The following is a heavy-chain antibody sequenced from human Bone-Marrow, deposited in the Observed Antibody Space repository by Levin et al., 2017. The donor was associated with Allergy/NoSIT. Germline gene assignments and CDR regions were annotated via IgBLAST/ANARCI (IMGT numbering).Heavy chain of an antibody. D-gene: IGHD3-22*01. CDR3: ARRQSSGSDY. V-gene: IGHV5-51*01. CDR1: GYTFSIYW. J-gene: IGHJ4*02. Sequence: GGSLRLSCQGSGYTFSIYWIAWVRQVPGRGLEWMGVIYPNDNDVRYSPSFQGQVTISADRSTSTAYLQWSSLKASDSAIYYCARRQSSGSDYWGQGTLVAVSS. CDR2: IYPNDNDV.